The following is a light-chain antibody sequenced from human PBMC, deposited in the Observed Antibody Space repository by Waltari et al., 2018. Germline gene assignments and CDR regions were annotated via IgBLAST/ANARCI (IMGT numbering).Light chain of an antibody. CDR3: SSDAVSNNFYD. V-gene: IGLV2-8*01. CDR1: GSGGS. CDR2: EVT. J-gene: IGLJ1*01. Sequence: QSALTQPPSASGSPGQSVTISCTGTGSGGSVSWYQQHPGKAPNLIIYEVTKRPSGVPDRFSGSKSGNTASLTVSGLQAEDEGDYYCSSDAVSNNFYDFGSGTKVTVL.